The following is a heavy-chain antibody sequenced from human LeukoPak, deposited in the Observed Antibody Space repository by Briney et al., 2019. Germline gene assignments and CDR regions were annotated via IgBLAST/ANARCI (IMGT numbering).Heavy chain of an antibody. CDR1: GASISSTTYY. Sequence: SETLSLTCTVSGASISSTTYYWGWIRQPPGKGLEWISNIYYTGSTYYNPSLKSRVTISVDTSKNQLSLKLSSVTAADTAVYYCARLDWGTNAFDIWGQGTMVTVSS. CDR2: IYYTGST. D-gene: IGHD3-9*01. CDR3: ARLDWGTNAFDI. V-gene: IGHV4-39*01. J-gene: IGHJ3*02.